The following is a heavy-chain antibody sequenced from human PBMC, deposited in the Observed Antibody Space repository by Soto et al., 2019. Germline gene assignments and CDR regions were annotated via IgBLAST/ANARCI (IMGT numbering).Heavy chain of an antibody. CDR2: IYSDGST. CDR1: GFTVNSNY. D-gene: IGHD3-9*01. J-gene: IGHJ4*02. CDR3: ATLTKYDILTGFYPC. V-gene: IGHV3-66*01. Sequence: EVQLVESGVGLVQPGGSLRLSCAASGFTVNSNYMSWVRQAPGKGLEWVSVIYSDGSTYYADSVKGRFIISRDNSNNTLYFQINSLRAEDTAVYYCATLTKYDILTGFYPCWGQGTLVTVSS.